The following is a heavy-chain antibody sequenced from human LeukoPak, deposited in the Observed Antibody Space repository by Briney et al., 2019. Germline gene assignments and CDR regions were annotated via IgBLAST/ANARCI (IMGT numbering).Heavy chain of an antibody. J-gene: IGHJ4*02. CDR1: GYSFTSYW. D-gene: IGHD2-15*01. CDR3: ARYCSGGSCYSMLDY. V-gene: IGHV5-51*01. CDR2: IYPGDSDT. Sequence: KTGESLKISCKGSGYSFTSYWIGWVRQMPGKGLEWMGIIYPGDSDTRYSPSFQGQVTISADKSISTACLQWSSLKASDTAMYYCARYCSGGSCYSMLDYWGQGTLVTVSS.